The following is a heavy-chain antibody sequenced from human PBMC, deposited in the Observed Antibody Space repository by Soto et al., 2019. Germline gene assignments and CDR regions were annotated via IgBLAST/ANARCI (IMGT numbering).Heavy chain of an antibody. Sequence: QVQLVQSGAEVKKPGASVKVSCKASGYTFTSYGISWVRQAPGQGREWMGWISAYNGNTNYAQKLQGRVTMTTDTSTSTAYMELRSLRSDDTAVYYCARAMIDYGDYEDAFDIWGQGTMVTVSS. J-gene: IGHJ3*02. D-gene: IGHD4-17*01. CDR1: GYTFTSYG. CDR3: ARAMIDYGDYEDAFDI. CDR2: ISAYNGNT. V-gene: IGHV1-18*01.